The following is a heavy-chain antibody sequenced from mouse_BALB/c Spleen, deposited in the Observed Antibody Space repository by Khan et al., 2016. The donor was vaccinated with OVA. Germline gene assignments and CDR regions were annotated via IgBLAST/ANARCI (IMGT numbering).Heavy chain of an antibody. D-gene: IGHD2-2*01. CDR2: IWTDGNT. Sequence: VELVESGPGLVAPSQSLSITCTVSGSSSTSYGVSWARQTPGKGLEWLGVIWTDGNTNYPSSLKSRLTITKDNSKSQVLLKLSSLQTDDTATYYCAIIFYGYDWFAYWGQGTLVTVSA. J-gene: IGHJ3*01. CDR1: GSSSTSYG. CDR3: AIIFYGYDWFAY. V-gene: IGHV2-3*01.